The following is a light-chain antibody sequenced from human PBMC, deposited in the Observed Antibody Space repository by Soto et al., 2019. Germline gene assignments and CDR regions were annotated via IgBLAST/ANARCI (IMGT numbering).Light chain of an antibody. Sequence: EIVLTQSPVSLSLSPGERATLSCRASQSINRYLAWYQQKPGQAPRLLIYGASDRAAGIPDRFSGSGSGTDFTLTISRLEPEDFAVYYCQQYGSSPLTFGGGTKVDNK. V-gene: IGKV3-20*01. CDR1: QSINRY. J-gene: IGKJ4*01. CDR3: QQYGSSPLT. CDR2: GAS.